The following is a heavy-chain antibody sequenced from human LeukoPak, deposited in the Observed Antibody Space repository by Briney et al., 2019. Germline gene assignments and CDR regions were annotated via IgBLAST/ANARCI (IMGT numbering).Heavy chain of an antibody. V-gene: IGHV4-34*01. CDR3: ARCVMGYSGYDLDY. J-gene: IGHJ4*02. Sequence: SETLSLTCAVYGGSFSGYYWSWIRQPPGKGLEWIGSIYYSGSTYYNPSLKSRVTISVDTSKNQFSLKLSSVTAADTAVYYCARCVMGYSGYDLDYWGQGTLVTVSS. D-gene: IGHD5-12*01. CDR2: IYYSGST. CDR1: GGSFSGYY.